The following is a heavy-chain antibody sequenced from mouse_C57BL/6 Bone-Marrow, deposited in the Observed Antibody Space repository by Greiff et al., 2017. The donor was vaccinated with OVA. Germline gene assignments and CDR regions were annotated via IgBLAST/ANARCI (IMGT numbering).Heavy chain of an antibody. V-gene: IGHV1-39*01. CDR1: GYSFTDYN. Sequence: EVQLQQSGPELVKPGASVKISCTASGYSFTDYNMHWVKQSNGKSLEWIGVINPDYGTTSYNQKFKGKATLTEDQSSSTAYMQLNSLTSEDSAVYYCAREIGCFYYFDYWGQGTTLTVSS. CDR3: AREIGCFYYFDY. D-gene: IGHD2-2*01. J-gene: IGHJ2*01. CDR2: INPDYGTT.